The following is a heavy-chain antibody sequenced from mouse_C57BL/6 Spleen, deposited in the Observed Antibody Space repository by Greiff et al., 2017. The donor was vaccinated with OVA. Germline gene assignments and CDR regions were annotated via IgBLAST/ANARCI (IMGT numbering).Heavy chain of an antibody. D-gene: IGHD1-1*01. CDR2: IYPRDGST. J-gene: IGHJ1*03. CDR1: GYTFTSYD. CDR3: ARRSHYYGSSYWYFDV. V-gene: IGHV1-85*01. Sequence: VQRVESGPELVKPGASVKLSCKASGYTFTSYDINWVKQRPGQGLEWIGWIYPRDGSTKYNEKFKGKATLTVDTSSSTAYMERHSLTSEDSAVYFCARRSHYYGSSYWYFDVWGTGTTVTVSS.